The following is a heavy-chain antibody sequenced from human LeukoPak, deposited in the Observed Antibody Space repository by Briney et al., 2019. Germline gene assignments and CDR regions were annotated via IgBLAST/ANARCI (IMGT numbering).Heavy chain of an antibody. J-gene: IGHJ4*02. CDR3: AASSYYYDSSGYMFY. Sequence: SETLSLTCTVSGGSICSYYWSWIRQPAGKGLEWIGRIYTSGSTNYNPSLKSRVTMSVDTSKNQFSLKLSSVTAADTAVYYCAASSYYYDSSGYMFYWGQGTLVTVSS. V-gene: IGHV4-4*07. CDR2: IYTSGST. CDR1: GGSICSYY. D-gene: IGHD3-22*01.